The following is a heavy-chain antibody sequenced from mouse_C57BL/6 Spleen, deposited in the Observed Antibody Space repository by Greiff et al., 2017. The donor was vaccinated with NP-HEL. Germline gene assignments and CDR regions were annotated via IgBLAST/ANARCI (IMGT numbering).Heavy chain of an antibody. CDR3: VYGYDEAWFAY. J-gene: IGHJ3*01. CDR1: GYAFTNYL. Sequence: QLQQSGAELVRPGTSVKVSCKASGYAFTNYLIEWVKQRPGQGLEWIGVINPGSGGTNYNEKFKGKATLTADKSSSTAYMQLSSLTSEDSAVYFCVYGYDEAWFAYWGQGTLVTVSA. D-gene: IGHD2-2*01. CDR2: INPGSGGT. V-gene: IGHV1-54*01.